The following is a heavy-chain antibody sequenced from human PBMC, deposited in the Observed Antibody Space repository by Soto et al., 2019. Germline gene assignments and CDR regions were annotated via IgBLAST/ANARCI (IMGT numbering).Heavy chain of an antibody. Sequence: GGSLRLSCAASGFTFSSYAMSWVRQAPGKGLEWVSAISGSGGSTYYADSVKGRFTISRDNSKNTLYLQMNSLRAEDTAVYYCAKSVPAGQTVAGYYYGMVVWGQGTTVTVSS. D-gene: IGHD6-19*01. J-gene: IGHJ6*02. CDR1: GFTFSSYA. CDR3: AKSVPAGQTVAGYYYGMVV. CDR2: ISGSGGST. V-gene: IGHV3-23*01.